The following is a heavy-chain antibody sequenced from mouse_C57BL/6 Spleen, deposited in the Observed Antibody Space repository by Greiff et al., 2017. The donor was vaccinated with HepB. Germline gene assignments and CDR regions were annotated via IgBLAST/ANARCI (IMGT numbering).Heavy chain of an antibody. V-gene: IGHV5-6*01. CDR3: ARHYYGSSY. CDR1: GFTFSSYG. CDR2: ISSGGSYT. Sequence: EVNVVESGGDLVKPGGSLKLSCAASGFTFSSYGMSWVRQTPDKRLEWVATISSGGSYTYYPDSVKGRFTISRDNAKNTLYLQMSSLKSEDTAMYYCARHYYGSSYWGQRTLVTVSA. J-gene: IGHJ3*01. D-gene: IGHD1-1*01.